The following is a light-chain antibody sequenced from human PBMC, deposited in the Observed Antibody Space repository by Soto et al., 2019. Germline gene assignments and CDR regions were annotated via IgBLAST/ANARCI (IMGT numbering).Light chain of an antibody. CDR1: SSDVGGYNY. Sequence: QSALTQPASVSGSPGQSITISCTGTSSDVGGYNYVSWYQQHPGKVPKLMIYEVSNRPSGVSNRFSGSKSGNTASLTISGLQAEDEADYYCSSFTSMSSLVFGGGTKSPS. CDR2: EVS. J-gene: IGLJ3*02. CDR3: SSFTSMSSLV. V-gene: IGLV2-14*01.